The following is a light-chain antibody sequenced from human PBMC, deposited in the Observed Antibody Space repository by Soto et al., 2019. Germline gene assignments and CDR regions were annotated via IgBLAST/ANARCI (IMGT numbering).Light chain of an antibody. J-gene: IGLJ1*01. Sequence: SALTQPPSVSGSPGQSVAISCPGTSSDVGSYNRVSWYQQPPGTAPKLMIYEVSNRPSGVPDRFSGSKSGNTASLTISGLQAEDEADYYCNSYTTANTYVFGTGTKVTVL. CDR1: SSDVGSYNR. CDR3: NSYTTANTYV. CDR2: EVS. V-gene: IGLV2-18*02.